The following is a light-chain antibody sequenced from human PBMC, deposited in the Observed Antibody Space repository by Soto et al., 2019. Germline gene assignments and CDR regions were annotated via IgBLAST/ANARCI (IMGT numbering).Light chain of an antibody. CDR2: EVT. CDR1: SSDVGGYNY. Sequence: QSALTQPPSASGSPGQSVTISCTGTSSDVGGYNYVSWYQQYPGRAPKLMIYEVTKRPSGVPDRFSGSKSGNTASLTVSGLQAEDEADYDCGSYAARNNFYFVFVGGTKLTVL. CDR3: GSYAARNNFYFV. J-gene: IGLJ3*02. V-gene: IGLV2-8*01.